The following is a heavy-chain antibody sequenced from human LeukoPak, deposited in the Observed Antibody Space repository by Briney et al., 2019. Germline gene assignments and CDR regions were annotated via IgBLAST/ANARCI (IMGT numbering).Heavy chain of an antibody. Sequence: SETLSLTCTVSGGSINSGSYYWSWIRQPAGKGLEWIGRIYTRGTTKYNPSLKSRVTISVDTSKTQFSLKLSSVTAADTAVYYCARGQVTAVTRLAAFDIWGHGTIVTVSS. CDR2: IYTRGTT. D-gene: IGHD4-17*01. V-gene: IGHV4-61*02. CDR1: GGSINSGSYY. J-gene: IGHJ3*02. CDR3: ARGQVTAVTRLAAFDI.